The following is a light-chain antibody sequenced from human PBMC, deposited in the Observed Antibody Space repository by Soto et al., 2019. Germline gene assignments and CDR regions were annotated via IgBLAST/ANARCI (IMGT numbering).Light chain of an antibody. CDR1: SSDVGAYNY. CDR3: RSHTRSSNYV. Sequence: SVLTQPASGSGSPGQAITSSCTGTSSDVGAYNYVSWYQQHPVKAPKLIIYEVNNLPSGVSNRFSGSKSGNTASLTISGLQAEDEADYYCRSHTRSSNYVFGTGTKVTV. J-gene: IGLJ1*01. V-gene: IGLV2-14*01. CDR2: EVN.